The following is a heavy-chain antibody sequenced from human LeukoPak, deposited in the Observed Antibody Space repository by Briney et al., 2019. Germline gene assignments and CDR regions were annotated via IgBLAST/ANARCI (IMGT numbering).Heavy chain of an antibody. CDR2: IRYDGTNI. CDR1: GFTFSSYG. D-gene: IGHD3-9*01. CDR3: ATGTYYNILTGYSRRRYFEH. J-gene: IGHJ4*02. V-gene: IGHV3-30*02. Sequence: GGSLRLSCAASGFTFSSYGMHWVRQAPGKGPEWVAFIRYDGTNIYYADSVKGRFTISRDNSKNTLYVQMKSLRAEDTAVYYCATGTYYNILTGYSRRRYFEHWGQGTLVTVSS.